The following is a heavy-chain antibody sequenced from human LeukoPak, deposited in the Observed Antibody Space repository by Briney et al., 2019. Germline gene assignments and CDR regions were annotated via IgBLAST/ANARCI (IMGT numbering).Heavy chain of an antibody. CDR1: GHTFTGYY. J-gene: IGHJ4*02. D-gene: IGHD3-22*01. Sequence: GASVKVSCKASGHTFTGYYMHWVRQAPGQGLEWMGWINPNSGGTNYAQKFQGRVTMTRDTSISTAYMELSRLRSDDTAVYYCARVLQSKVVVINLGFDYWGQGTLVTVSS. V-gene: IGHV1-2*02. CDR3: ARVLQSKVVVINLGFDY. CDR2: INPNSGGT.